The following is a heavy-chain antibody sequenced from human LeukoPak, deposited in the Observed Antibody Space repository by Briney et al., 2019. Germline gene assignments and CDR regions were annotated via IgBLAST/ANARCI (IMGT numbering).Heavy chain of an antibody. V-gene: IGHV3-48*01. CDR3: ARDFLEGDC. Sequence: GRSLRPSCAASGFTPSNYNMNWVRQATRQGLEWVSYISSSSSTIHYAESVKGRFTISRDNARNSLYLHMNSLIAEDTAVYYCARDFLEGDCWGQGTLVTVSS. CDR1: GFTPSNYN. D-gene: IGHD3-3*01. CDR2: ISSSSSTI. J-gene: IGHJ4*02.